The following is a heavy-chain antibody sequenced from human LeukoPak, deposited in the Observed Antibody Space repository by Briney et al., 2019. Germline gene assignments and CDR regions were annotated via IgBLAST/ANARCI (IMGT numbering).Heavy chain of an antibody. CDR1: GGSFSGYY. CDR2: INHSGST. CDR3: AGVIVVVPPGMDV. J-gene: IGHJ6*02. Sequence: PSETLSLTCAVYGGSFSGYYWSWIRQPPGKGLEWIGEINHSGSTNYNPSLKSRVTISVDTSKNQFSLKLSSVTAADTAVYYCAGVIVVVPPGMDVWGQGTTVTVPS. V-gene: IGHV4-34*01. D-gene: IGHD3-22*01.